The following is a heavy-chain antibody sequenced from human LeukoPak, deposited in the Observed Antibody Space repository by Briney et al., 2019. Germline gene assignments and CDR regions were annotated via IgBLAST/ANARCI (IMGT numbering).Heavy chain of an antibody. CDR3: ARGLATLTYYYDSSGYFDY. J-gene: IGHJ4*02. D-gene: IGHD3-22*01. CDR2: ISAYNGNT. CDR1: GYTFTSYG. V-gene: IGHV1-18*01. Sequence: GASVKVSCKASGYTFTSYGISWVRQAPGQALEWMGWISAYNGNTNYAQKLQGRVTMTTDTSTSTAYMELRSLRSDDTAVYYCARGLATLTYYYDSSGYFDYWGQGTLVTVSS.